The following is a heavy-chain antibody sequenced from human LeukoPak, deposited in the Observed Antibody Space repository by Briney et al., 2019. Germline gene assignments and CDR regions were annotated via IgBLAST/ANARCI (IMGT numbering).Heavy chain of an antibody. CDR2: TYYRSKWYY. CDR1: GDSVSSQSSA. V-gene: IGHV6-1*01. CDR3: ARNYRPDFDY. J-gene: IGHJ4*02. D-gene: IGHD1-7*01. Sequence: SQTLSLTCAISGDSVSSQSSAWSWIGQSPSRGLEWLGRTYYRSKWYYDYAVSVKSRITINSDTSKNQFSLQLNSVTPEDTAVYYCARNYRPDFDYWGQGTLVTVSP.